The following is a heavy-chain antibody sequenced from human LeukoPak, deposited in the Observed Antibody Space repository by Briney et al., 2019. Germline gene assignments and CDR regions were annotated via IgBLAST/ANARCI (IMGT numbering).Heavy chain of an antibody. J-gene: IGHJ4*02. CDR3: VREARGYHYTYFDY. V-gene: IGHV3-13*01. D-gene: IGHD5-18*01. CDR1: GFTLGSHD. CDR2: VSSGFHA. Sequence: GGSLRLSCTASGFTLGSHDMHWVRQIPGQGLEWVAAVSSGFHAFFADSVQDRFTVSREDARNSLYLQMNSLRAGDTAVYYCVREARGYHYTYFDYWGQGTLVTVSS.